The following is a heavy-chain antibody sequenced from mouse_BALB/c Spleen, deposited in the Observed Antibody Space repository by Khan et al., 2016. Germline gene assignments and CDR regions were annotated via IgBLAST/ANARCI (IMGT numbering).Heavy chain of an antibody. J-gene: IGHJ2*01. CDR2: IYYSGTI. CDR3: ARDLRGGYDYDGGVYFDY. D-gene: IGHD2-4*01. V-gene: IGHV3-5*02. CDR1: GISITTGNYR. Sequence: EVELVESGPGLVKPSQTVSLTCTVTGISITTGNYRWSWIRQFPGNKLEWIGYIYYSGTITYNPSLTSRTTITRDTSKNQFFLEMNSLTAEDTATYYCARDLRGGYDYDGGVYFDYCGQGTTLTVSS.